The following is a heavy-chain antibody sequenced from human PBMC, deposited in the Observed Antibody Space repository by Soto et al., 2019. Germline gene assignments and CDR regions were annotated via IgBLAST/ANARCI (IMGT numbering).Heavy chain of an antibody. V-gene: IGHV3-48*02. CDR3: ARDSSKYTYGSFYFDY. J-gene: IGHJ4*02. CDR1: GFTFSNYG. CDR2: ISYSSATI. D-gene: IGHD5-18*01. Sequence: LRLSCASSGFTFSNYGINWVRQAPGRGLEWISFISYSSATIHYADSVRGRFTISRDNANNSLYLEMSSLRDEDTAVYFCARDSSKYTYGSFYFDYWGQGTLVTVSS.